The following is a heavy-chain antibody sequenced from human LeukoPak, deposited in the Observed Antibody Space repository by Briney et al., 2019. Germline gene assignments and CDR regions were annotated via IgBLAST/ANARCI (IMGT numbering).Heavy chain of an antibody. Sequence: PGGSLRLSCAASGFTFSSYAMNWVRQAPGKGLEWVSSISSSSSYIYYADSVKGRFTISRDNAKNSLYLQMNSLRAEDTAVYYCARVGTVVVPAASYYYYGMDVWGKGTTVTVSS. CDR1: GFTFSSYA. CDR2: ISSSSSYI. D-gene: IGHD2-2*01. V-gene: IGHV3-21*01. CDR3: ARVGTVVVPAASYYYYGMDV. J-gene: IGHJ6*04.